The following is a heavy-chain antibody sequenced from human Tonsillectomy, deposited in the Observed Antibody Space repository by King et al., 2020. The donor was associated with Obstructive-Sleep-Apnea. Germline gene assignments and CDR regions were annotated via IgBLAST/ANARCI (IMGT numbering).Heavy chain of an antibody. V-gene: IGHV3-7*03. Sequence: VQLVESGGALVQPGESLRLSCAASGFTFSSYWMSWVRQAPGKGLEWVATIKPDGSEKFYVDSGKGRFTISRDNAKNSLYLQMNSLRAEDTAVYYCARLKGVTTVYDCWGQGTLVTVSS. D-gene: IGHD4-17*01. CDR1: GFTFSSYW. J-gene: IGHJ4*02. CDR3: ARLKGVTTVYDC. CDR2: IKPDGSEK.